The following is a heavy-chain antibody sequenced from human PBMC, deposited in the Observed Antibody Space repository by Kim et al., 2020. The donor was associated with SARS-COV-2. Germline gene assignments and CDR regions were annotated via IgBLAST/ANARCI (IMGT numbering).Heavy chain of an antibody. CDR3: ITDDYYDRGTYSMAFHI. Sequence: GGSLRLSCAASSFSFSKAWMSWVRQAPGKGLEWLGRIKSKTDGATIDYAAPVKDRFTMSRDDSKNTLYLQMNSLKSEDTAVYYCITDDYYDRGTYSMAFHIWGQGTMVTVSS. D-gene: IGHD3-22*01. CDR2: IKSKTDGATI. V-gene: IGHV3-15*01. J-gene: IGHJ3*02. CDR1: SFSFSKAW.